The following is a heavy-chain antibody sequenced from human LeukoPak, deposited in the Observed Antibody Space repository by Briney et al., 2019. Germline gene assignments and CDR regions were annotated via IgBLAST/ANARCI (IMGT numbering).Heavy chain of an antibody. V-gene: IGHV4-59*08. CDR3: ARVAPDMVRGSFYYMDV. D-gene: IGHD3-10*01. CDR1: GGSISSYY. CDR2: IYYSGST. Sequence: PSETLSLTCTVSGGSISSYYWSWIRQPPGKGLEWIGYIYYSGSTNYNPSLKSRVTISVDTSKNQYSLKLSSVTAADTAVYYCARVAPDMVRGSFYYMDVWGKGTTVTVSS. J-gene: IGHJ6*03.